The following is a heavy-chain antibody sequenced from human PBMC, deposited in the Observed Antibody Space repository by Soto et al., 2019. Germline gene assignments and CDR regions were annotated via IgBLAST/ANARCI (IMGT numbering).Heavy chain of an antibody. V-gene: IGHV3-7*03. J-gene: IGHJ6*02. CDR2: IKQDGSEK. D-gene: IGHD2-2*01. CDR3: ARGLEGYCSSTSCYYYYYYGMDV. Sequence: PGGSLRLSCAASGFTFSSYWMSWVRQAPGKGLEWVANIKQDGSEKYYVDSVKGRFTISRDNAKNSLYLQMNSLRAEDTAVYYCARGLEGYCSSTSCYYYYYYGMDVWGQGTTVTVSS. CDR1: GFTFSSYW.